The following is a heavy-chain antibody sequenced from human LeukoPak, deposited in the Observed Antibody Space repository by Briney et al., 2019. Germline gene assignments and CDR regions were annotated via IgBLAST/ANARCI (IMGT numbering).Heavy chain of an antibody. CDR3: AKGKESAVAGYYFDY. CDR1: GFTFDDYA. Sequence: GGSLRLSCAASGFTFDDYAMHWVRQAPGNGLEWVSGISWNSGSIGYADSVKGRFTISRDNAKNSLYLQMNSLRAEDMGLYYCAKGKESAVAGYYFDYWGQGTLVTVSS. CDR2: ISWNSGSI. V-gene: IGHV3-9*03. J-gene: IGHJ4*02. D-gene: IGHD6-19*01.